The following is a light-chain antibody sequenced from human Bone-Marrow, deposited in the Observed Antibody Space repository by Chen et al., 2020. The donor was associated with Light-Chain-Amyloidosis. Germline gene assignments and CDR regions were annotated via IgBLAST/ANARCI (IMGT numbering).Light chain of an antibody. Sequence: SYVLTQPSSVSVAPGQTATTACGGNNIGSTSVHRYQQTPGQAPLLVVYDDSDRPPGIPARLSGSNSGNTATMTISRVEAGDEADYYCQVWDRSSDRPVFGGGTKLTVL. CDR2: DDS. V-gene: IGLV3-21*02. J-gene: IGLJ3*02. CDR3: QVWDRSSDRPV. CDR1: NIGSTS.